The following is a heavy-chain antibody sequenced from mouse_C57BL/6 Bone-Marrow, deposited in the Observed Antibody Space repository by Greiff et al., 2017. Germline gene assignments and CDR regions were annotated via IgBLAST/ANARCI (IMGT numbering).Heavy chain of an antibody. J-gene: IGHJ2*01. CDR2: INPNNGGT. D-gene: IGHD2-3*01. CDR1: GYTFTDYY. CDR3: ARGRLLRGFDY. Sequence: EVQLQQSGPELVKPGASVKISCKAPGYTFTDYYMNWVKQSHGKSLEWIGDINPNNGGTSYNQKFKGKATLTVDKSSSTAYMELRSLTSEDSAVYYCARGRLLRGFDYWGQGTTLTVSS. V-gene: IGHV1-26*01.